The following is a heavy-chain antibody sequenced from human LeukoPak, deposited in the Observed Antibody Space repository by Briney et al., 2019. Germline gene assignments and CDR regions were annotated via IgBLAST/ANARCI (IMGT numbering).Heavy chain of an antibody. CDR3: ARDTLEYSNSPDALDI. CDR2: IGSSGSTV. V-gene: IGHV3-48*03. J-gene: IGHJ3*02. D-gene: IGHD4-23*01. Sequence: GGSLRLSCAASVFTFSAYEINWVRQAPGKGLGWGSYIGSSGSTVYYADSVKGRFTISRDNAKNSLYMQMESLRDEDTAIYYCARDTLEYSNSPDALDIWGPGTMVTVSS. CDR1: VFTFSAYE.